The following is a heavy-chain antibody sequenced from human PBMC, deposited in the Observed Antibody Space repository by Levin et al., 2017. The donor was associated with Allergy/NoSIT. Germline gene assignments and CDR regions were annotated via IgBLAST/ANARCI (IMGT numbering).Heavy chain of an antibody. CDR3: ARSFYGSGWDI. V-gene: IGHV3-30-3*01. CDR2: ISYDGSNK. J-gene: IGHJ3*02. CDR1: GFTFSSYA. Sequence: GGSLRLSCAASGFTFSSYAMHWVRQAPGKGLEWVAVISYDGSNKYYADSVKGRFTISRDNSKNTLYLQMNSLRAEDTAVYYCARSFYGSGWDIWGQGTMVTVSS. D-gene: IGHD3-10*01.